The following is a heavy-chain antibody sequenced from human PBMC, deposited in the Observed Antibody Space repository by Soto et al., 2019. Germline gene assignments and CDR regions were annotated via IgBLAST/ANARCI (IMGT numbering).Heavy chain of an antibody. D-gene: IGHD2-2*01. Sequence: QVQLQESGPGLVKPSQTLSLTCTVSGGSISSGGYYWSWIRQHPGKGLEWLGYIYYSGSTYYNPSLKSRVTISVDTSKNQFSLKLSSVTAADTAVYYCATGGIVLVPAALHLGEGDAFDIWGQGTMVTVAS. V-gene: IGHV4-31*03. CDR3: ATGGIVLVPAALHLGEGDAFDI. J-gene: IGHJ3*02. CDR2: IYYSGST. CDR1: GGSISSGGYY.